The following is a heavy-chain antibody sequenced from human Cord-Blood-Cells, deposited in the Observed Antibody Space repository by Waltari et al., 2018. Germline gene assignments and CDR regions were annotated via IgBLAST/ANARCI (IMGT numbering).Heavy chain of an antibody. CDR3: ARLLFDAFDI. V-gene: IGHV4-31*03. CDR1: GGSISSGGYY. J-gene: IGHJ3*02. Sequence: QVQLQESGPGLVKPSQTLSLTCTVSGGSISSGGYYWSWIRQHPGKGLEWIGYIYYSWSTDYNPALKSRVTISVDTSKNQFSLKLSSVTAADTAVYYCARLLFDAFDIWGQGTMVTVSS. CDR2: IYYSWST.